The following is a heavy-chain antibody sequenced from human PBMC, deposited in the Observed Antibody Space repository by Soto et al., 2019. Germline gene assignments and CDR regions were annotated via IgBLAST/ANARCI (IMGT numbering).Heavy chain of an antibody. CDR3: ARDGGKYYDFWSGYPILDY. J-gene: IGHJ4*02. CDR2: IWGDGSSN. CDR1: GFIFDNYA. D-gene: IGHD3-3*01. V-gene: IGHV3-33*08. Sequence: GGSLRLSCAGSGFIFDNYAMSWVRQAPGKGLDWVAGIWGDGSSNDYADSVKGRFTISRDNSRNTLYLQMNSLRAEDTAVYYCARDGGKYYDFWSGYPILDYWGQGTLVTVSS.